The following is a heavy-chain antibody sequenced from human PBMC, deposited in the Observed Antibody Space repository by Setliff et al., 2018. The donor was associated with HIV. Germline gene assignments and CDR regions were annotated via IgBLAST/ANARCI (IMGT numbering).Heavy chain of an antibody. CDR3: ARKKKDYYGSGSYSGYYYYYHMDV. CDR1: GYAFTYYY. J-gene: IGHJ6*03. Sequence: ASVKVSCKTSGYAFTYYYMHWVRQAPGQGLEWLGTLNPNGGSTTYAQKFQGRVTMTRDTSTSTVYMELRSLRSDDTAVFFCARKKKDYYGSGSYSGYYYYYHMDVWGQGTTVTVSS. CDR2: LNPNGGST. D-gene: IGHD3-10*01. V-gene: IGHV1-46*01.